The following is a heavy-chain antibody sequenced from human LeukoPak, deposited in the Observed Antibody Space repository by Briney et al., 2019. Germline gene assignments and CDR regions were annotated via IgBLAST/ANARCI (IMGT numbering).Heavy chain of an antibody. Sequence: ASVKVSCKASGYTFTGYGIIWVRQAPGQGLEWMGWISPYNGNTNYAQKFQGRVTMTTDTSTTTTYMELRSLRSDDTAVYYCARDLDSGGATFRALNYWGQGTLVTVSS. V-gene: IGHV1-18*04. J-gene: IGHJ4*02. CDR2: ISPYNGNT. CDR3: ARDLDSGGATFRALNY. D-gene: IGHD3-10*01. CDR1: GYTFTGYG.